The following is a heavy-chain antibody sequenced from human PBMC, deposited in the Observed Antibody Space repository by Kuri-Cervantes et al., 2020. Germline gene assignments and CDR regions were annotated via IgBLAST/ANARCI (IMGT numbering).Heavy chain of an antibody. D-gene: IGHD1-1*01. V-gene: IGHV4-59*01. CDR3: ARELNDVQLWPHLDN. CDR2: IYYSGST. CDR1: GGSISSYY. Sequence: SETLSLTCTVSGGSISSYYWSWIRQPPGKGLEWIGYIYYSGSTNYNPSLKSRVTMTADTSTNTTYMVLRSLRADDTATYYCARELNDVQLWPHLDNWGQGTQVTVSS. J-gene: IGHJ4*02.